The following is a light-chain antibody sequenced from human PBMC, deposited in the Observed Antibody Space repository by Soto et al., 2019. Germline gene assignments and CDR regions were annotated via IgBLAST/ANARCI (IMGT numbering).Light chain of an antibody. CDR3: QQDGSSTGS. CDR2: GAS. V-gene: IGKV3-20*01. Sequence: EIVLTQSPGTLSLSPGARATLSCRASQSVSSTFLAWYQQKPGQAPKLLISGASSRATGIPDRFSGSGSGTGFTLTISRLEPEDLALYSCQQDGSSTGSFGQGTKLEIK. CDR1: QSVSSTF. J-gene: IGKJ2*01.